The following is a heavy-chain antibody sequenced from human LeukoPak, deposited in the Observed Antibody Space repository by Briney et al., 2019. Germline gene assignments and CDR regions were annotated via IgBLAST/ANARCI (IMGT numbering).Heavy chain of an antibody. D-gene: IGHD1-26*01. J-gene: IGHJ5*02. CDR2: MNPNSGNT. Sequence: ASVKVSCKASGYTFTSYDINWVRQATGQGLEWMGWMNPNSGNTGYAQKFQGRVTITRNTSISTAYMELSSLRSEDTAVYYCARSNTSGRSPPRYNWFDPWGQGTLVTVSS. CDR1: GYTFTSYD. CDR3: ARSNTSGRSPPRYNWFDP. V-gene: IGHV1-8*03.